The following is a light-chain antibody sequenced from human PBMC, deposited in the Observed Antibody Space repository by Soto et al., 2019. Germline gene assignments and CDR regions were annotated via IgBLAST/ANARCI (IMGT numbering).Light chain of an antibody. CDR2: EVS. J-gene: IGLJ1*01. CDR3: SSYTSSSIDYV. Sequence: QSALTQPASVSGSPGQSITISCTGNSSDVGGYVSWYQQHPGKAPKLMIYEVSNRPSGVSNRFSGSKSGKTASLTISGLQAEDEADYYCSSYTSSSIDYVFGTVTKLTVL. V-gene: IGLV2-14*01. CDR1: SSDVGGY.